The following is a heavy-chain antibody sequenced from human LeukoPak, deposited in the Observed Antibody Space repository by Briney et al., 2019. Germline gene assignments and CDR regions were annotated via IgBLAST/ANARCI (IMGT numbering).Heavy chain of an antibody. CDR2: ISGSGGST. CDR3: AKGVGEHRLNASFDY. D-gene: IGHD1-26*01. J-gene: IGHJ4*02. Sequence: GGSLRLSCGVSGFTFSRFAMSWVRQAPGKGLEWVSGISGSGGSTYYADSVKGRFTISRDSSKNMSYLQMNSLRAEDTALYYCAKGVGEHRLNASFDYWGQGTLVTVSS. V-gene: IGHV3-23*01. CDR1: GFTFSRFA.